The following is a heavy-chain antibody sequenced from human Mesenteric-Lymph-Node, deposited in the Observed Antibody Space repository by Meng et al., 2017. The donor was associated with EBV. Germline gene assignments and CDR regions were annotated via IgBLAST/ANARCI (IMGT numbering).Heavy chain of an antibody. Sequence: QVQRQSSGPGLVNPSGPPPLTCAVPGGSVRTNNRWSWVRQPPGKGLEWIGEIYHSGSTNYNPSLKSRVTISVDESKNHFSLKLNSVTAADTALYYCARAPGFVATRFDYWGQGTLVTVSS. J-gene: IGHJ4*02. V-gene: IGHV4-4*02. CDR3: ARAPGFVATRFDY. CDR2: IYHSGST. D-gene: IGHD2-15*01. CDR1: GGSVRTNNR.